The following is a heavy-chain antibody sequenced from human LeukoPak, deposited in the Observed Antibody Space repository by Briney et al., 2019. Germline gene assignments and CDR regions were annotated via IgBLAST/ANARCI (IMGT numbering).Heavy chain of an antibody. CDR1: GYTFTSYG. V-gene: IGHV1-18*01. Sequence: ASVKVSCKASGYTFTSYGISWVRQAPGQGLEWMGWISAYNGNTNYAQKLQGRVTMTTDTSTSTAYMELRSLRSDDTAVYYCARSQGYCSSTSCYMDWFDPWGQGTLVTVSS. D-gene: IGHD2-2*02. CDR3: ARSQGYCSSTSCYMDWFDP. CDR2: ISAYNGNT. J-gene: IGHJ5*02.